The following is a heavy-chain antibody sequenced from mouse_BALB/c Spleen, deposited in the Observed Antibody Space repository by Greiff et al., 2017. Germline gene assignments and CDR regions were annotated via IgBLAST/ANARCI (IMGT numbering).Heavy chain of an antibody. V-gene: IGHV1-4*01. CDR3: ARGDRYDVGY. D-gene: IGHD2-14*01. J-gene: IGHJ2*01. CDR2: INPSSGYT. CDR1: GYTFTSYT. Sequence: VQLQESGAELARPGASVKMSCKASGYTFTSYTMHWVKQRPGQGLEWIGYINPSSGYTNYNQKFKDKATLTADKSSSTAYMQLSSLTSEDSAVYYCARGDRYDVGYWGQGTTLTVSS.